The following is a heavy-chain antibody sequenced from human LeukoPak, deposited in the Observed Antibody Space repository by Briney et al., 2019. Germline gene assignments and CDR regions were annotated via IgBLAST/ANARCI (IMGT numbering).Heavy chain of an antibody. D-gene: IGHD3-10*01. J-gene: IGHJ3*02. CDR3: AKEYGSGIHAFDI. Sequence: PGGSLRLSCAASGFTFSSYAVSWVRQAPGKGLEWVSDISGSGGSTYYADSVKGRFTISRDNSKNTLYLQMNSLRAEDTAVYYCAKEYGSGIHAFDIWGQGTMVTVSS. CDR2: ISGSGGST. CDR1: GFTFSSYA. V-gene: IGHV3-23*01.